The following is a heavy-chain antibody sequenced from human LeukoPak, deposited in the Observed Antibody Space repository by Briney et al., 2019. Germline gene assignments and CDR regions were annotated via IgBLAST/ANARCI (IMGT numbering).Heavy chain of an antibody. J-gene: IGHJ4*02. CDR3: ARVLPVIQLERGFDY. CDR1: GFTFNTYW. Sequence: GGSLRLSRAASGFTFNTYWMSCVRQAPGKGLECVANIKQDGSEKYYVDSVKGRFTISRDNDKNSLYLQMNSLRAEDTAVYYCARVLPVIQLERGFDYWGQGTLVTVSS. D-gene: IGHD1-1*01. CDR2: IKQDGSEK. V-gene: IGHV3-7*04.